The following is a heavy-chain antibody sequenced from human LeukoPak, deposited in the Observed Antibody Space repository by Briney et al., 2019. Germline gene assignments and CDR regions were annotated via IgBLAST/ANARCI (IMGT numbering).Heavy chain of an antibody. CDR2: INHSGST. J-gene: IGHJ5*02. V-gene: IGHV4-34*01. Sequence: SETLSLTCAVYGGSFSGYYWSWIRQPPGKGLEWIGEINHSGSTNYNPSLKGRVTISVDTSKNQFSLKLSSVTAADTAVYYCARGPNDFWSGYYNWFDPWGQGTLVTVSS. D-gene: IGHD3-3*01. CDR3: ARGPNDFWSGYYNWFDP. CDR1: GGSFSGYY.